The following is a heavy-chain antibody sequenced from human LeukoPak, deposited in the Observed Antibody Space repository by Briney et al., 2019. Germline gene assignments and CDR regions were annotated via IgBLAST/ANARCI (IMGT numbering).Heavy chain of an antibody. J-gene: IGHJ4*02. V-gene: IGHV3-23*01. CDR1: GFTFSSYY. CDR2: ISDNGGRT. CDR3: ATDREGDPSAYYLV. D-gene: IGHD3-22*01. Sequence: PGGSLRLSCAASGFTFSSYYMNWVRQAPGKGLEWVSTISDNGGRTYYADSVKGRFTISRDNSKNTLFLQMNSLRAEDSAVYYCATDREGDPSAYYLVGGQGTLITVSS.